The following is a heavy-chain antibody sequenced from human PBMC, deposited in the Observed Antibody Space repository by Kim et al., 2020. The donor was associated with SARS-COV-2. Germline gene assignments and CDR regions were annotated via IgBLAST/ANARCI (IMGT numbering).Heavy chain of an antibody. Sequence: GGSLRLSCAASGFTFDDYAMHWVRQAPGKGLEWVSLISGDGGSTYYADSVKGRFTISRDNSKNSLYLQMNSLRTEDTALYYCAKDCPYYDYVWGSYRQDAFDIWGQGTMVTVSS. CDR2: ISGDGGST. CDR1: GFTFDDYA. D-gene: IGHD3-16*02. CDR3: AKDCPYYDYVWGSYRQDAFDI. J-gene: IGHJ3*02. V-gene: IGHV3-43*02.